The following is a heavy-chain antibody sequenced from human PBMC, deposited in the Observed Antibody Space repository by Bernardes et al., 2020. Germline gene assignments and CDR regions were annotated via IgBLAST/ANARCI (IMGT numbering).Heavy chain of an antibody. CDR2: ISSSSTDT. D-gene: IGHD7-27*01. Sequence: GGSLRLSCVASKFSFSFYSMNWVRQAPGKGLEWVSSISSSSTDTFYADSVKGRFSVSRKNAKNSLYLQMNSLRAEDTGVYYCARDRPPHKLGIPFPSYYGMDAWGQGTTVTVSS. CDR1: KFSFSFYS. CDR3: ARDRPPHKLGIPFPSYYGMDA. V-gene: IGHV3-21*01. J-gene: IGHJ6*02.